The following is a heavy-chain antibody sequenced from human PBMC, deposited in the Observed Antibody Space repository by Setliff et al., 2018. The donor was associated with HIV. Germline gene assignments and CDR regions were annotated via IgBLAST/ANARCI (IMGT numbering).Heavy chain of an antibody. CDR2: IYSSGST. CDR3: ARLGYCSRTTCYGYYHMDV. CDR1: GGSISSHY. D-gene: IGHD2-2*01. J-gene: IGHJ6*03. Sequence: PSETLSLTCTVSGGSISSHYWSWIRQPPGKGLEWIGYIYSSGSTKHHPSLKSRLTISVDTSKKQFSLKLSSVTAADTAVYYCARLGYCSRTTCYGYYHMDVWGKGTTVTVSS. V-gene: IGHV4-4*08.